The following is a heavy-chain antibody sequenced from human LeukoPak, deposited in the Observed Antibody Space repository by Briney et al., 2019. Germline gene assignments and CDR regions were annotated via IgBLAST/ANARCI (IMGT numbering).Heavy chain of an antibody. CDR3: ARADDLTYYYGSRTVGFDY. D-gene: IGHD3-10*01. CDR1: EFTFSSYS. Sequence: KPGESLRLSCAASEFTFSSYSMNWVRQTPGKGLEWVSSISSSSSYIYYADSVKGRFTISRDNAKNSLYLRMNSLRAEDTAVYYCARADDLTYYYGSRTVGFDYWGQGTLVTVSS. V-gene: IGHV3-21*01. J-gene: IGHJ4*02. CDR2: ISSSSSYI.